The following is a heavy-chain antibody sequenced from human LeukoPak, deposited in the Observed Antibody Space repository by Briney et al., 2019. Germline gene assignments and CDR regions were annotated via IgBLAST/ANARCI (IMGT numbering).Heavy chain of an antibody. Sequence: SDTLSLTCTVSGRSLSRGRYYGRWIPQPPGEGLEWIGYIYYSGSTNYNPSLKSRVTISVDTSKYQFSLKLSSVTGADTAVYYCARLARIGELLVYYFEYWGARTLGTVSS. J-gene: IGHJ4*02. D-gene: IGHD3-10*01. V-gene: IGHV4-61*01. CDR3: ARLARIGELLVYYFEY. CDR2: IYYSGST. CDR1: GRSLSRGRYY.